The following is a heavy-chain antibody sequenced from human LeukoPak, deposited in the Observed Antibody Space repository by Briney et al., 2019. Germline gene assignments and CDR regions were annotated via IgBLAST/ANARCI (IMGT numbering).Heavy chain of an antibody. D-gene: IGHD1-1*01. CDR1: GGSFTDYY. J-gene: IGHJ4*02. Sequence: PSETLSLTCAVYGGSFTDYYWTWIRQPPGKGLEWVGEVSHSGSTNYNPSLKSRVTISVDTSKNQFSLKVRSVTAADTAVNYCARRRNWNDVLDYWGQGTLVTVSP. CDR2: VSHSGST. CDR3: ARRRNWNDVLDY. V-gene: IGHV4-34*01.